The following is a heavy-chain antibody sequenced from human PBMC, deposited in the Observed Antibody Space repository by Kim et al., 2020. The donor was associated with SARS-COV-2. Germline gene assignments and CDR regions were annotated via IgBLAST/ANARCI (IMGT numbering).Heavy chain of an antibody. D-gene: IGHD3-10*01. Sequence: GGSLRLSCAASGFTFSNAWMSWVRQAPGKGLEWVGRIKSKTDGGTTDYAAAVKGRFTISRDDSKTTVYLQMSSLKTEDTAVYYCTTFGTVRIPGYYGMDVWGQGTTVTVSS. CDR2: IKSKTDGGTT. CDR3: TTFGTVRIPGYYGMDV. J-gene: IGHJ6*02. V-gene: IGHV3-15*01. CDR1: GFTFSNAW.